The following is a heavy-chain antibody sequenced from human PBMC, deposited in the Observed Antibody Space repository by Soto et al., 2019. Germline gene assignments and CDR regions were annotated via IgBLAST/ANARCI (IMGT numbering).Heavy chain of an antibody. CDR3: ARVPWVVAGTGGYFDY. D-gene: IGHD6-19*01. V-gene: IGHV3-48*03. CDR2: ISSSGSTI. J-gene: IGHJ4*02. CDR1: GFTFSSYE. Sequence: PGGSLRLSCAASGFTFSSYEMNWVRQAPGKGLEWVSYISSSGSTIYYADSVKGRFTISRDNAKNSLYLQMNSLRAEDTAVYYCARVPWVVAGTGGYFDYWGQGTLVTVSS.